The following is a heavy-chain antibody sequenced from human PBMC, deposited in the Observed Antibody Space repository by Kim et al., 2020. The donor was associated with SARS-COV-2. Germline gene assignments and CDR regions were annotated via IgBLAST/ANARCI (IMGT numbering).Heavy chain of an antibody. V-gene: IGHV3-30*02. J-gene: IGHJ6*02. D-gene: IGHD1-26*01. Sequence: SVKGRFTISRDNSKNTLYLQMNSLRAEDTAVYYCAKDPGAIYYYYYGMDVWGQGTTVTVSS. CDR3: AKDPGAIYYYYYGMDV.